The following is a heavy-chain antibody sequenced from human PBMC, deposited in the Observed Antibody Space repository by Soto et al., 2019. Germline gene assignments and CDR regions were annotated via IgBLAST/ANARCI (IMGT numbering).Heavy chain of an antibody. Sequence: PSETLSLTCAVYGGSFSGYYWSWIRQPPGKGLEWIGEINHSGSTNYNPSLKSRVTISVDTSKNQFSLKLSSVTAADTAVYYCARGPGRYSGYGRPRTEPISFDYWGQGTLVTVSS. CDR1: GGSFSGYY. CDR3: ARGPGRYSGYGRPRTEPISFDY. CDR2: INHSGST. D-gene: IGHD5-12*01. J-gene: IGHJ4*02. V-gene: IGHV4-34*01.